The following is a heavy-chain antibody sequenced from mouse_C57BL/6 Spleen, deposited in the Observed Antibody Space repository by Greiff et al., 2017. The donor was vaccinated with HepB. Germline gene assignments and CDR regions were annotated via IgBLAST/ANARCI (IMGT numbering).Heavy chain of an antibody. J-gene: IGHJ1*03. CDR3: AREGRNYDYDGEDV. CDR1: GYTFTDYY. Sequence: EVQLQQSGPELVKPGASVKISCKASGYTFTDYYMNWVKQSHGKSLEWIGDINPNNGGTSYNQKFKGKATLTVDKSSSTAYMELRSLTSEDSAVYYCAREGRNYDYDGEDVWGTGTTVTVSS. D-gene: IGHD2-4*01. CDR2: INPNNGGT. V-gene: IGHV1-26*01.